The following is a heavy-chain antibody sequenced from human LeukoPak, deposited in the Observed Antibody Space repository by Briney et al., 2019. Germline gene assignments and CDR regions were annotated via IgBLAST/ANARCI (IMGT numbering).Heavy chain of an antibody. J-gene: IGHJ6*02. CDR1: GFNFGSYG. CDR3: SKSAVAGTHYYYYDMDV. V-gene: IGHV3-30*18. D-gene: IGHD6-19*01. CDR2: ISYDGSHE. Sequence: GGSLRLSCAASGFNFGSYGMHWVRQAPGKGLEWEAVISYDGSHEYYADSVKGRFTISRDSSRNTLYLQMDSLRPEDTAMYYCSKSAVAGTHYYYYDMDVWGQGTTVTVSS.